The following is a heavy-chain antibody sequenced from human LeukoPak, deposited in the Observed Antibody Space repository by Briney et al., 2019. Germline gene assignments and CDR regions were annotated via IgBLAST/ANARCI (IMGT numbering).Heavy chain of an antibody. Sequence: GGSLRLSCAASGFTFSSYAMSWVRQAPGKGLEWVSAISGSGYSTYYADSVKGRFTISRDNSKNRLYLQMNSLRAEDTALYYCAKDINWASFESWGQGTLVTVSS. CDR2: ISGSGYST. CDR1: GFTFSSYA. V-gene: IGHV3-23*01. D-gene: IGHD7-27*01. CDR3: AKDINWASFES. J-gene: IGHJ4*02.